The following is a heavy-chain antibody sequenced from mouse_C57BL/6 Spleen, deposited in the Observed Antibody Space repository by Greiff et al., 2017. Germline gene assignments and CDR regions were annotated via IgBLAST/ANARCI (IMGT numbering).Heavy chain of an antibody. J-gene: IGHJ4*01. CDR2: INPSTGGT. D-gene: IGHD2-4*01. CDR1: GYSFTGYY. Sequence: VQLKESGPELVKPGASVKISCKASGYSFTGYYMNWVKQSPEKSLEWIGEINPSTGGTTYNQKFKAKATLTVDKSSSTAYMQLKSLTSEDSAVYYCAARAMITTGYYYAMDYWGQGTSVTVSS. CDR3: AARAMITTGYYYAMDY. V-gene: IGHV1-42*01.